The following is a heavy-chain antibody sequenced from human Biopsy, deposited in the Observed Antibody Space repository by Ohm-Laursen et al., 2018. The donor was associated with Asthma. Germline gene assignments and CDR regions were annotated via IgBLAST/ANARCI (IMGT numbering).Heavy chain of an antibody. V-gene: IGHV3-11*06. CDR3: ARTFHLWSPYHAEHYQL. D-gene: IGHD3-3*02. CDR2: INGKSNSI. J-gene: IGHJ1*01. CDR1: GFTFSDYY. Sequence: GSLRLSCTASGFTFSDYYMSWIRQAPGKGLEWISYINGKSNSIEYADSVKGRFTISRDNAKNSLYLQMNSLRAEDTAVYYCARTFHLWSPYHAEHYQLWGQGTLVTVSS.